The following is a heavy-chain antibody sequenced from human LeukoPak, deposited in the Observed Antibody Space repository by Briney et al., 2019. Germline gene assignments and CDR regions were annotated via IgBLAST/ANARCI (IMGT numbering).Heavy chain of an antibody. V-gene: IGHV3-48*04. J-gene: IGHJ4*02. CDR2: ISSGSDTI. Sequence: PGGSLRLSCAASGFTFRIYGMNWVRQAPGKGPEWVSYISSGSDTIYYADSAKGRFTMSRDNAKNSLFLQMNSLRAEDTAVYYCARATRNGYDYRGQGTLVAVSS. D-gene: IGHD5-24*01. CDR1: GFTFRIYG. CDR3: ARATRNGYDY.